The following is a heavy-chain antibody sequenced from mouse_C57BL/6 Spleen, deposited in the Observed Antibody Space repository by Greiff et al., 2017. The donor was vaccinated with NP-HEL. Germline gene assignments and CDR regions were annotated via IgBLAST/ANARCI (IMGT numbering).Heavy chain of an antibody. CDR2: IWRGGST. CDR3: ANLYYSNYDYYAMDY. D-gene: IGHD2-5*01. CDR1: GFSLTSYG. V-gene: IGHV2-5*01. J-gene: IGHJ4*01. Sequence: VKLVESGPGLVQPSQSLSITCTVSGFSLTSYGVHWVRQSPGKGLEWLGVIWRGGSTDYNAAFMSRLSITKDNSKSQVFFKMNSLQADDTAIYYCANLYYSNYDYYAMDYWGQGTSVTVSS.